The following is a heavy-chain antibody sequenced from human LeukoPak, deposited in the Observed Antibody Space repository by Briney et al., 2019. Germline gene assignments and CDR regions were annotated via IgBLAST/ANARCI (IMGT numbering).Heavy chain of an antibody. V-gene: IGHV4-34*01. D-gene: IGHD4-17*01. J-gene: IGHJ6*04. Sequence: SETLSLTCAVYGGSFSGYYWSWIRQPPGKGLGWIGEINHSGSTNYNPSLKSRVTISVDTSKNQFSLKLGSVTAADTAVYYCARVSRTVTTSPHYYYYGMDIWGKGTTVTVSS. CDR2: INHSGST. CDR3: ARVSRTVTTSPHYYYYGMDI. CDR1: GGSFSGYY.